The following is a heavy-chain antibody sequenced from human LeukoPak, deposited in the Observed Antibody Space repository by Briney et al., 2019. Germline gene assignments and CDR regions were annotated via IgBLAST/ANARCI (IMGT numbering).Heavy chain of an antibody. V-gene: IGHV3-9*01. D-gene: IGHD1-26*01. Sequence: SLRLSCAGSGFNFNDYAMYWVRQAPGKGLEWVSGISWNSVNIAYAGSVKGRFTISRDNAKNSLYLQMNSLRAEDTAFYYCAKPFSRGSFVGFDIRGQGTMVTVSS. CDR1: GFNFNDYA. CDR2: ISWNSVNI. CDR3: AKPFSRGSFVGFDI. J-gene: IGHJ3*02.